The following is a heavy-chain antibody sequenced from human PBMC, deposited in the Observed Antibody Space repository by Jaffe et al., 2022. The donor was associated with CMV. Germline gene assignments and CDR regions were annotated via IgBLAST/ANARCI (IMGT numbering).Heavy chain of an antibody. CDR2: ISSSGSTI. CDR3: ARDVDHSFGYDSSGFYPLGY. V-gene: IGHV3-48*03. CDR1: GFTFSSYE. D-gene: IGHD3-22*01. J-gene: IGHJ4*02. Sequence: EVQLVESGGGLVQPGGSLRLSCAASGFTFSSYEMNWVRQAPGKGLEWVSYISSSGSTIYYADSVKGRFTISRDNAKNSLYLQMNSLRAEDTAVYYCARDVDHSFGYDSSGFYPLGYWGQGTLVTVSS.